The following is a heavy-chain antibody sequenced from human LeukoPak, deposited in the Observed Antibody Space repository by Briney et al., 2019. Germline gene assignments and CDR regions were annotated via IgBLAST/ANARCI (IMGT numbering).Heavy chain of an antibody. CDR2: IVPIFGST. J-gene: IGHJ4*02. CDR1: VCNLGNYA. V-gene: IGHV1-69*06. CDR3: AREPGGVRRYFDC. Sequence: SVTVSFKASVCNLGNYAISWVRQAPGQGLEWMGRIVPIFGSTNFAQKFQDRLTIAADKATNTLYLELTNLRSDDTAVYYCAREPGGVRRYFDCWDQGTLVTVSS. D-gene: IGHD1-26*01.